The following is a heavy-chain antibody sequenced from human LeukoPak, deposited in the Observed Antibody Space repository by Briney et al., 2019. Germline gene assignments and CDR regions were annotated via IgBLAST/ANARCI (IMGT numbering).Heavy chain of an antibody. D-gene: IGHD1-26*01. V-gene: IGHV4-39*07. CDR3: ARGGIYSGSYSIVVDY. Sequence: SETLSLTCTVSGGSISSSSYYWGWIRQPPGKGLEWIGSIYYSGSTYYNPSLKSRVTISVDTSKNQFSLKLSSVTAADTAVYYCARGGIYSGSYSIVVDYWGQGTLVTVSS. CDR1: GGSISSSSYY. J-gene: IGHJ4*02. CDR2: IYYSGST.